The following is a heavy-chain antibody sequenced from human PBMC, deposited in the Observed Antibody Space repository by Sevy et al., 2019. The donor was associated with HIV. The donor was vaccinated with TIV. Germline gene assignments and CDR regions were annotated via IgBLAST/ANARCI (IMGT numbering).Heavy chain of an antibody. Sequence: SETLSLTCTLSGGSISSYYWSWIRQPAGKGLEWIGRIYTSGSTNYNPSLKSRVTMSVDTSKNQFSLKLSSVTAADTAVYYCARDRTGADNWYFDLWGRGTLVTVSS. CDR2: IYTSGST. J-gene: IGHJ2*01. D-gene: IGHD7-27*01. V-gene: IGHV4-4*07. CDR1: GGSISSYY. CDR3: ARDRTGADNWYFDL.